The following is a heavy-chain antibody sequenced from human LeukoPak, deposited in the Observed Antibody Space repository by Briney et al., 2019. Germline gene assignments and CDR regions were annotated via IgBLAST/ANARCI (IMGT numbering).Heavy chain of an antibody. Sequence: SVKVSCKASGGTFSSYAISWVRQAPGQGLEWMGGIIPIFGTANYAQKFQGRVTITADESTSTAYLELSSLRSEDTAVYYCARVASGYCSSTSCYDYWGQGTLVTVSS. CDR1: GGTFSSYA. D-gene: IGHD2-2*01. V-gene: IGHV1-69*13. CDR2: IIPIFGTA. CDR3: ARVASGYCSSTSCYDY. J-gene: IGHJ4*02.